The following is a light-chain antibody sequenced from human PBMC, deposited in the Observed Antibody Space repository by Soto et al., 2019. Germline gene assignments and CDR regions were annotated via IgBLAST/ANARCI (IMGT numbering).Light chain of an antibody. Sequence: DLQMTQSPSSLSASVGDRVSITCRASQSISTRLNWFQQKPGEAPNVLIYAASTLHTGVPSRFSGSGSGTDFTLTISSLQPEDFATYYCQQSYNHPVTFGQGTRLDIK. CDR1: QSISTR. CDR3: QQSYNHPVT. J-gene: IGKJ5*01. V-gene: IGKV1-39*01. CDR2: AAS.